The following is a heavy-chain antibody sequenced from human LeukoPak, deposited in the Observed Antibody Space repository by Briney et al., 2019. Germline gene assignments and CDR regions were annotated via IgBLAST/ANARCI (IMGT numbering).Heavy chain of an antibody. CDR3: AKDLTNYYDSSGYPTGDYFDE. CDR2: ISWNSGSI. J-gene: IGHJ4*02. Sequence: PGGSLRLSCAASGFTFDDYAMHWVRQAPGKGLEWVSGISWNSGSIGYADSVKGRFTISRDNSKNTLSLQMNSLRAEDTAVYYCAKDLTNYYDSSGYPTGDYFDEWGQGTLVTVSS. CDR1: GFTFDDYA. D-gene: IGHD3-22*01. V-gene: IGHV3-9*01.